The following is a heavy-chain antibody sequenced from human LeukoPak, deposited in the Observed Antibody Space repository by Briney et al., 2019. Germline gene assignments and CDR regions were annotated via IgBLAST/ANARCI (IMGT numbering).Heavy chain of an antibody. CDR1: GYTFTGYY. V-gene: IGHV1-46*01. CDR3: ARVIGDYAGDY. CDR2: INPSGGNT. Sequence: ASVKVSCKASGYTFTGYYMHWVRQAPGQGLEWMGIINPSGGNTNYAQKFQGRVTMTRDTSTSTVYMELSSLRSEDTAVYYCARVIGDYAGDYWGHGTLVTVSS. J-gene: IGHJ4*01. D-gene: IGHD4-17*01.